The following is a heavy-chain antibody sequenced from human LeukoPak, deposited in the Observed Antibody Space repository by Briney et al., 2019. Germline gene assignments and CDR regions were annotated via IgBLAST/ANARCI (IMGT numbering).Heavy chain of an antibody. Sequence: SETLSLTCAVYGGSFSDYYWSWIRQPPGKGLEWIGEINHSGSTNYNPSLKSRVTISVDTSKNQFSLKLSSVTAADTAVYYCARASLPAYYFDYWGQGTLVTVSS. J-gene: IGHJ4*02. CDR3: ARASLPAYYFDY. CDR2: INHSGST. V-gene: IGHV4-34*01. CDR1: GGSFSDYY.